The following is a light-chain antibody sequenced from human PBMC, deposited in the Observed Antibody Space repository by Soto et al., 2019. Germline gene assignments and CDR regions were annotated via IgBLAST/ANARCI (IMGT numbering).Light chain of an antibody. Sequence: EVMLTQSPGTLSLSPGERATVSCRASQSIFSNYLAWYQQKSGQAPRLLIYGASNRATGIPDRFSGSRSRTDFTLTISRLEPEDFAVYYCQQYGTSPRTFGQGTKGEFK. J-gene: IGKJ1*01. CDR3: QQYGTSPRT. V-gene: IGKV3-20*01. CDR1: QSIFSNY. CDR2: GAS.